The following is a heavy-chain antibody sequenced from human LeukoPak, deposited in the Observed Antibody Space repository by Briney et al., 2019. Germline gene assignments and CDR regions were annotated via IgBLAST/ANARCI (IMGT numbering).Heavy chain of an antibody. CDR2: IYHSGST. CDR3: ARGYLPFDY. CDR1: GGSISSGGYS. Sequence: PSETLSLTCAVYGGSISSGGYSWSWIRQPPGKGLEWIGYIYHSGSTYYNPSLKSRVTISVDRSKNQFSLKLSSVTAADTAVYYCARGYLPFDYWGQGTLVTVSS. V-gene: IGHV4-30-2*01. J-gene: IGHJ4*02. D-gene: IGHD5-18*01.